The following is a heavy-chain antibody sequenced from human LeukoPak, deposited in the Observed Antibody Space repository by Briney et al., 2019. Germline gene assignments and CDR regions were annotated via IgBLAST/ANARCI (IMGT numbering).Heavy chain of an antibody. CDR2: IKQDGSEK. D-gene: IGHD6-19*01. Sequence: GGSLRLSCAASGFTFSSYWMSWVRQAPGKGLEWVANIKQDGSEKYYVDSVKGRFTISRDNAKNSLYLQMNSLRAEDTAVYYCARDDYSSGWYGGYYFDYWGQGTLVTVSS. V-gene: IGHV3-7*01. J-gene: IGHJ4*02. CDR1: GFTFSSYW. CDR3: ARDDYSSGWYGGYYFDY.